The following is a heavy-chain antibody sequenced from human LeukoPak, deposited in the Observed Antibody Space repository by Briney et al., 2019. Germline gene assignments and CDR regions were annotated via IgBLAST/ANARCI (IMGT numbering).Heavy chain of an antibody. CDR1: GFTFSDYY. J-gene: IGHJ4*02. CDR2: ISSSSYT. CDR3: ASTQYYDFWSGYYTGYFDY. D-gene: IGHD3-3*01. V-gene: IGHV3-11*06. Sequence: GGSLRLSCAASGFTFSDYYMSWIRQAPGKGLEWVSYISSSSYTNYADSVKGRFTISRDNAKNSLYLQMNSLRAEDTAVYYCASTQYYDFWSGYYTGYFDYWGQGTLVTVSS.